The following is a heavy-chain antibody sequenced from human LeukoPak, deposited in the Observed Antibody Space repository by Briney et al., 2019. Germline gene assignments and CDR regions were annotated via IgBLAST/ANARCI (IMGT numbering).Heavy chain of an antibody. CDR3: ARDRGYSNFDY. CDR1: GFGFSNYW. J-gene: IGHJ4*02. Sequence: GGSLRLSCAASGFGFSNYWMSSVRQAPGKGLEWVANMNEDGSEKNYVDSVKGRFTISRDNAQDSLYLQMNSLRAEDTAVYYCARDRGYSNFDYWGQGTLLTVSS. CDR2: MNEDGSEK. D-gene: IGHD4-11*01. V-gene: IGHV3-7*01.